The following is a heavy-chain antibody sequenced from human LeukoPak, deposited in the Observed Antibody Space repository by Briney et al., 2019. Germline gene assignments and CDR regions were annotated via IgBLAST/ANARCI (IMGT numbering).Heavy chain of an antibody. CDR1: GGSISSYY. Sequence: SETLSLTCTVSGGSISSYYWNWIRQPAGKGLEWIGRIYTIGSTDYNPSLKSRVTMSVDTSKNQFSLKLSSVTAADTAVYYCARVPRSYYYYYYMDVWGKGTTVTVSS. V-gene: IGHV4-4*07. J-gene: IGHJ6*03. CDR3: ARVPRSYYYYYYMDV. CDR2: IYTIGST.